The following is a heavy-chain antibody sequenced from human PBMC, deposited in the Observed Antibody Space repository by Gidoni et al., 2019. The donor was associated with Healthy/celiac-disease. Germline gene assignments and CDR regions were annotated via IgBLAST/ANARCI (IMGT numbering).Heavy chain of an antibody. V-gene: IGHV5-51*01. CDR3: ARRNWNYEGGALNWFDP. J-gene: IGHJ5*02. CDR2: IYPGDSDT. D-gene: IGHD1-7*01. CDR1: GYSFTSYW. Sequence: EVQLVQSGAAVKKPGESLKISCTGSGYSFTSYWIGWVRQMPGKGLEWMGIIYPGDSDTRYSPSFQGQVTISADKSISTAYLQWSSLKASDTAMYCCARRNWNYEGGALNWFDPWGQGTLVTVSS.